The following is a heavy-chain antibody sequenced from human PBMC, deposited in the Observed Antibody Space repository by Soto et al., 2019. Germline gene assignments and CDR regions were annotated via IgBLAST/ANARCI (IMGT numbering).Heavy chain of an antibody. CDR1: GYTVISYA. D-gene: IGHD2-15*01. V-gene: IGHV1-3*01. CDR2: INAGNGNT. Sequence: ASVKVSCKASGYTVISYAIHWVRQAPGQRLEWMGWINAGNGNTKYSQKFQGRVTITRDTSASTAYMELTSLRSEDTAVYYCARELQGLYYFDYWGQGTLVTVS. J-gene: IGHJ4*02. CDR3: ARELQGLYYFDY.